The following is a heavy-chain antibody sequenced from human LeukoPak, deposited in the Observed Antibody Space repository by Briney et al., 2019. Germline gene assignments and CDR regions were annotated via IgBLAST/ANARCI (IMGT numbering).Heavy chain of an antibody. D-gene: IGHD5-24*01. Sequence: ASVKVSCQASGYTFTTYGITWVRQAPGQGLEWMGWISAYNGNTNYAQKLQGRVTMTTDTSTSTAYMELRSLRSDDTAVYYCARALVDGYKELGYWGQGTLVTVSS. V-gene: IGHV1-18*01. CDR3: ARALVDGYKELGY. CDR2: ISAYNGNT. CDR1: GYTFTTYG. J-gene: IGHJ4*02.